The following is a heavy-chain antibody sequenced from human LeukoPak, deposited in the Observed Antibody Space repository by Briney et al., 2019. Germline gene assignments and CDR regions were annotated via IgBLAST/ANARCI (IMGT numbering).Heavy chain of an antibody. D-gene: IGHD1-26*01. CDR3: ARDYALGSSSSGGPMAN. CDR1: GFTFSSYA. J-gene: IGHJ4*02. V-gene: IGHV3-30*04. CDR2: ISYDGSNK. Sequence: GGSLRLSCAASGFTFSSYAMHWVRQAPGKGLEWVAVISYDGSNKYYADSVKGRFTISRDNAKNSLYLQMNSLRDDDTAVYYCARDYALGSSSSGGPMANWGQGTLVTVSS.